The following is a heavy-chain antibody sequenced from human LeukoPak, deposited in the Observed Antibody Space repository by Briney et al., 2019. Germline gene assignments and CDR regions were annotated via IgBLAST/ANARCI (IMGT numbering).Heavy chain of an antibody. CDR3: ARECPTVTTDYYYYYMDV. CDR2: IYYSGST. V-gene: IGHV4-59*01. J-gene: IGHJ6*03. CDR1: GGSISSYY. Sequence: SETLSLTCTVSGGSISSYYWSWIRQPPGKGLEWIGYIYYSGSTNYNPSLKSRVTISVDTSKNQFSLKLSSVTAADTAVYYCARECPTVTTDYYYYYMDVWGKGTTVTVSS. D-gene: IGHD4-11*01.